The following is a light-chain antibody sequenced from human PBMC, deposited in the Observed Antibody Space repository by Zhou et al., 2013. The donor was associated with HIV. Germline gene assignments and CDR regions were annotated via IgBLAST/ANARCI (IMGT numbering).Light chain of an antibody. CDR3: QQYDSYSS. V-gene: IGKV1-5*01. CDR2: GAS. J-gene: IGKJ1*01. Sequence: DIQMTQSPFSLSASVGDRVTITCRASQTINNLLNWYQRKPGKAPKLLIYGASTLHSGVPSRFSGSGSGTEFSLTISSLQPDDFATYYCQQYDSYSSFGQGTKVEIK. CDR1: QTINNL.